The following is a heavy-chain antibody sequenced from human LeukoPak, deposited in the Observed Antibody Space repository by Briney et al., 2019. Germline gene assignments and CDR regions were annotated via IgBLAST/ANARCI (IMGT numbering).Heavy chain of an antibody. Sequence: GGSLRLSCAASGFTFSSYSMNWVRQAPGKALEWVSYISSSSSTTYYADSVKGRFTISRDNAKNSLYLQMNSLRDEDTAVYYCARVSVSGSWYLIDYWGQGTLVTVSS. CDR3: ARVSVSGSWYLIDY. D-gene: IGHD6-13*01. CDR1: GFTFSSYS. CDR2: ISSSSSTT. V-gene: IGHV3-48*02. J-gene: IGHJ4*02.